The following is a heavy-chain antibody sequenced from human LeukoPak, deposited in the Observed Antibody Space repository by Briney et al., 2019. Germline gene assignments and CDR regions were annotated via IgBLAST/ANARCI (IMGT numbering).Heavy chain of an antibody. V-gene: IGHV1-69*13. CDR1: GGTFSSYA. CDR2: IIPIFGTA. CDR3: ARASYYYDSSGYSEYFQH. J-gene: IGHJ1*01. Sequence: SVKVSCKASGGTFSSYAISWVRQAPGQGLEWMGGIIPIFGTANYAQEFQGRVTITADESTSTAYMELSSLRSEDTAVYYCARASYYYDSSGYSEYFQHWGQGTLVTVSS. D-gene: IGHD3-22*01.